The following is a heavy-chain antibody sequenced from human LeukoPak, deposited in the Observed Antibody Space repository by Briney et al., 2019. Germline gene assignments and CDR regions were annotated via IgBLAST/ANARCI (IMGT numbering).Heavy chain of an antibody. CDR3: ARSDPSLDY. CDR2: IYHSGST. V-gene: IGHV4-30-2*01. CDR1: GGSISSGGYY. Sequence: SETLSLTCTVSGGSISSGGYYWSWIRQPPGKGLEWIGYIYHSGSTYYNPSLKSRVTISVDRSKNQFSLKLSSVTAADTAVYYCARSDPSLDYWGQGTLVTVSS. J-gene: IGHJ4*02.